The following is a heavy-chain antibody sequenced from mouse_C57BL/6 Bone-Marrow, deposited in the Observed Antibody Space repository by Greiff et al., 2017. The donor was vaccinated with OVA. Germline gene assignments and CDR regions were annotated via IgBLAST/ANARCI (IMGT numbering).Heavy chain of an antibody. CDR3: ARNFFDY. J-gene: IGHJ2*01. Sequence: QFQLQQSGAELVRPGPSVKVSCKASGYAFTNYLIEWVKQRPGQGLEWIGVINPNYGTTSYNQKFKGKATLTVDQSSSTAYMQLNSLTSEDSAVYYCARNFFDYWGQGTTLTVSS. CDR1: GYAFTNYL. CDR2: INPNYGTT. V-gene: IGHV1-54*01.